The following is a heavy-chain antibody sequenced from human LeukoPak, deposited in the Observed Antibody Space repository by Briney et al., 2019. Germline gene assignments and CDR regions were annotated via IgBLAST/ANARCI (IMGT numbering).Heavy chain of an antibody. J-gene: IGHJ4*02. CDR3: ASLSVAAPILYYFDY. V-gene: IGHV1-2*02. CDR1: GYTFTDFY. D-gene: IGHD6-19*01. CDR2: INLNSGGT. Sequence: ASVKVSCKASGYTFTDFYMHWVRQAPGQGLEWMGCINLNSGGTNYAQNFQGRVTMTRDTSISTAYMELNRLISDDTAVYYCASLSVAAPILYYFDYWGLGTLVTVSS.